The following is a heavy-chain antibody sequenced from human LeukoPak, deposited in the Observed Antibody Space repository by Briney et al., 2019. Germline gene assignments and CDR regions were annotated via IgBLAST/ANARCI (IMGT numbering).Heavy chain of an antibody. V-gene: IGHV3-9*03. CDR1: GFTFDDYA. Sequence: PGGSLRLSCAASGFTFDDYAMHWVRQAPGKGLEWVSGISWNSGSIGYADSVKGRFTISRDNAKNSLYLQMNSLRAEDMALYYCAKDISHRILGAFDIWGQGTMVTVSS. CDR3: AKDISHRILGAFDI. J-gene: IGHJ3*02. D-gene: IGHD3-9*01. CDR2: ISWNSGSI.